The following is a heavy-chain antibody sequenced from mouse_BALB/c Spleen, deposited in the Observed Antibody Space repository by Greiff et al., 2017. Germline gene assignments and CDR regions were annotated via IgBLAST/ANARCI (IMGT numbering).Heavy chain of an antibody. CDR2: IRNKANGYTT. CDR3: ARGRGYGSSLYGMDD. Sequence: EVKLMESGGGLVQPGGSLRLSCATSGFTFTDYYMSWVRQPPGKALEWLGFIRNKANGYTTEYSASVKGRFTISRDNSQSILYLQMNTLRAEDSATYYCARGRGYGSSLYGMDDWGQGTSVTVSA. D-gene: IGHD1-1*01. J-gene: IGHJ4*01. CDR1: GFTFTDYY. V-gene: IGHV7-3*02.